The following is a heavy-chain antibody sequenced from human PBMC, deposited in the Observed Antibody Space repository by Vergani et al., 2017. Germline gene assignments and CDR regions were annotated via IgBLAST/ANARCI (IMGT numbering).Heavy chain of an antibody. D-gene: IGHD5-12*01. V-gene: IGHV3-23*01. J-gene: IGHJ4*02. CDR3: AKGSRGYTGYFFDY. Sequence: EVQLLESGGGLAQPGGSLRLSCAASGFTFRNYAMTWVRQAPGKGLEWVSGISGHDHRTLYADSVKGRFIISRDDSKNTLYLQMSSLRVEDTAIYYCAKGSRGYTGYFFDYWGQGTLATVSS. CDR1: GFTFRNYA. CDR2: ISGHDHRT.